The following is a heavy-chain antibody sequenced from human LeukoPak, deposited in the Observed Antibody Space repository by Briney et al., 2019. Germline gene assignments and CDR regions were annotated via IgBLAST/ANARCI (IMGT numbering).Heavy chain of an antibody. D-gene: IGHD5-18*01. CDR1: GGTFSSYA. V-gene: IGHV1-69*05. CDR2: IIPIFGTA. J-gene: IGHJ4*02. CDR3: AARYSYGPHYFDY. Sequence: SVKVSCKASGGTFSSYAISWVRQAPGQGLEWMGGIIPIFGTANYAQKLQGRVTMTTDTSTSTAYMELRSLRSDDTAVYYCAARYSYGPHYFDYWGQGTLVTVSS.